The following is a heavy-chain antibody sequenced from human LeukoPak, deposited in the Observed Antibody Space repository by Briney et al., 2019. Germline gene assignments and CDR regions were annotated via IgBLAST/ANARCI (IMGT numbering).Heavy chain of an antibody. Sequence: ASVKVSCKASEYTFTGYYMHWVRQAPGQELEWMGWINPNSGGTNYAQKFQGRVTMTRDTSISTAYMELSRLRSDDTAVYYCARSGIAVAGWSPWGQGTLVTVSS. J-gene: IGHJ5*02. CDR3: ARSGIAVAGWSP. V-gene: IGHV1-2*02. CDR2: INPNSGGT. CDR1: EYTFTGYY. D-gene: IGHD6-19*01.